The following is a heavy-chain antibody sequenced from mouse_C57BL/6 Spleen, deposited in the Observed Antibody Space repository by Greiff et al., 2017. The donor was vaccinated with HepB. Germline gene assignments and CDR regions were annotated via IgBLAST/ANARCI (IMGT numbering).Heavy chain of an antibody. CDR3: TTRQSLDY. D-gene: IGHD1-3*01. CDR2: IDPENGDT. V-gene: IGHV14-4*01. CDR1: GFNIKDAY. J-gene: IGHJ2*01. Sequence: VQLQQSGAELVRPGASVKLSCTASGFNIKDAYMHWVKQRPEQGLEWIGWIDPENGDTEYASKFQGKATITAYTSSNTAYLQLSSLTSEDTAVYYCTTRQSLDYWGQGTTLTVSS.